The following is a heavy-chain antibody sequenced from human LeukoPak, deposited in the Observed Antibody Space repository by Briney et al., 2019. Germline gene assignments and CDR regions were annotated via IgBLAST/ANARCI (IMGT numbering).Heavy chain of an antibody. J-gene: IGHJ4*02. Sequence: SETLSLTCAAYGGSFSGYYWSWIRQPPGKGLEWIGEINHSGSTNYNPSLKSRGTISVDTSKNQFSLKLSSVTAADTAVYYCARGQNWGSYFDYWGQGTLVTVSS. CDR1: GGSFSGYY. D-gene: IGHD7-27*01. CDR2: INHSGST. CDR3: ARGQNWGSYFDY. V-gene: IGHV4-34*01.